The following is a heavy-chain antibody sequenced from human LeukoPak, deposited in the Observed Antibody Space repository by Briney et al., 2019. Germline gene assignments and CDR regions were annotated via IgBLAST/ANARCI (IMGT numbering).Heavy chain of an antibody. CDR2: IYYSGST. V-gene: IGHV4-59*01. D-gene: IGHD3-10*01. CDR3: ARGGHVLLWFGEPVSWFDP. Sequence: SETLSLTCTVSGGSISSYYWSWIRQPPGKGLEWIGCIYYSGSTNYSPSLKSRVTISADTSQNQFSLKLSSVTAADTAVYYCARGGHVLLWFGEPVSWFDPWGQGTLVTVSS. CDR1: GGSISSYY. J-gene: IGHJ5*02.